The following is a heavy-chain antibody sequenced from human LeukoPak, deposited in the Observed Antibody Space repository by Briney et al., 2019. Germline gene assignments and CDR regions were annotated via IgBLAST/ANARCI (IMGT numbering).Heavy chain of an antibody. Sequence: ESGPTLVNPTQTLTLTCSLSGVSLSTSEVGVGWIRQPPGKALEWLALIYWDDDSRYSPSLKSRLTIAKDTSKNQVVLTLTNMDSVDTATYYCAHSQVFSYGSFHDAYDIWGLGMLVTVSS. D-gene: IGHD5-18*01. CDR3: AHSQVFSYGSFHDAYDI. J-gene: IGHJ3*02. CDR2: IYWDDDS. CDR1: GVSLSTSEVG. V-gene: IGHV2-5*02.